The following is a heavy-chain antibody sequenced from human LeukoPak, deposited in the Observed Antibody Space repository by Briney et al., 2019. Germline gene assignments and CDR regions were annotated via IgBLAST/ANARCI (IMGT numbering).Heavy chain of an antibody. CDR3: ATNTRTTLKDAFDI. V-gene: IGHV5-51*01. D-gene: IGHD4-11*01. J-gene: IGHJ3*02. CDR1: GYSFTNYW. Sequence: GESLKISCKGSGYSFTNYWIGWVRQMPGKGLEWMGIIYPGDSDTRNSPSFQGQVTISADKSISTAYLQWSSLKASDTAMYYCATNTRTTLKDAFDIWGQGTMVTVSS. CDR2: IYPGDSDT.